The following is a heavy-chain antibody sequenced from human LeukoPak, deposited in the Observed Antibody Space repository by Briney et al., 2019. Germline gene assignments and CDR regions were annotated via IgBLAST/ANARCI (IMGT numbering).Heavy chain of an antibody. J-gene: IGHJ4*02. V-gene: IGHV3-23*01. CDR1: GFTFSSYA. D-gene: IGHD5-24*01. CDR2: ISHSGATT. CDR3: AKSGYNRFDY. Sequence: PGGSLRLSCVASGFTFSSYAMSWVRQAPGKGLEWVSTISHSGATTYYADSVKGRFTISRDNSKNTLYLQMNSLRAEDTAVYYCAKSGYNRFDYWGQGTLVTVSS.